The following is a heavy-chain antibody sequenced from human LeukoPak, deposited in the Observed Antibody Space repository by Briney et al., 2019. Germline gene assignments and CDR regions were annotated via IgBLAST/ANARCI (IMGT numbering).Heavy chain of an antibody. CDR1: GFNFGDYA. D-gene: IGHD4-17*01. CDR3: TRGGDYRFDY. J-gene: IGHJ4*02. V-gene: IGHV3-49*04. Sequence: GGSLRLSCTASGFNFGDYAMSWVRQAPGKGLERVGFIRNKGYGGTTEYAASVKGRFTISRDESKSIAYLQMNSLKTEDTAVYYCTRGGDYRFDYWGQGTLVTVSS. CDR2: IRNKGYGGTT.